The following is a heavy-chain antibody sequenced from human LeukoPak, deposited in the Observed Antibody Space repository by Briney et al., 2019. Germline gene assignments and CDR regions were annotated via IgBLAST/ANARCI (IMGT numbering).Heavy chain of an antibody. J-gene: IGHJ1*01. Sequence: GGSLRLSCTASGFSFSTRAFHWVRQAPGKGLDWVAAIWSDGASTLYADSVKGRFTISRDNSKNTLYLQINSLRVEDTAVYYCARDNYCSGGSCLPQYLQYWGQGTLVTVSS. CDR2: IWSDGAST. D-gene: IGHD2-15*01. CDR1: GFSFSTRA. CDR3: ARDNYCSGGSCLPQYLQY. V-gene: IGHV3-33*08.